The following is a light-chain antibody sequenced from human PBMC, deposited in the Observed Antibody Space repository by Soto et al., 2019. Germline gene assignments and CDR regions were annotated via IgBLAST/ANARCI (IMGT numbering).Light chain of an antibody. CDR1: SSNIGAGFN. Sequence: QSALTQPPSVSGAPGQRVTISCTGSSSNIGAGFNVHWYQQLPGTAPKLLIYGNTNRPSGVPDRVSGSKSGTSASLAITGLQAEDEADYYCHSYDSGLNAVVFGGGTKLTVL. CDR3: HSYDSGLNAVV. CDR2: GNT. V-gene: IGLV1-40*01. J-gene: IGLJ3*02.